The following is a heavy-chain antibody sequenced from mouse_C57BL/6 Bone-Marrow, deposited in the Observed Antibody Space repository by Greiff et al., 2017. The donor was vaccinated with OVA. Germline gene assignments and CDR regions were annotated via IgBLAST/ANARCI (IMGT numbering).Heavy chain of an antibody. CDR3: AREPYYGSGAMDY. D-gene: IGHD1-1*01. V-gene: IGHV3-6*01. J-gene: IGHJ4*01. CDR2: ISYDGSN. Sequence: VQLQQSGPGLVKPSQSLSLTCSVTGYSITSGYYWNWIRQFPGNKLEWMGYISYDGSNNYNPSLKNRISITRDTSKNQFFLKLNSVTTEDTATYYCAREPYYGSGAMDYWGQGTSVTVSS. CDR1: GYSITSGYY.